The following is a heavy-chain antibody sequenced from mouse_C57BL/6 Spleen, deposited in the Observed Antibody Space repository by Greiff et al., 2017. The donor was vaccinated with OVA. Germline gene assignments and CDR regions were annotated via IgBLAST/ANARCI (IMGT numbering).Heavy chain of an antibody. Sequence: EVQLQQSGPELVKPGASVKIPCKASGYTFTDYNMDWVKQSHGKSLEWIGDINPNNGGTIYNQKFKGKATLTVDKSSSTAYMELRSLTSEDTTVYYCARSARGSSSLDYWGQGTTLTVSS. CDR1: GYTFTDYN. CDR3: ARSARGSSSLDY. J-gene: IGHJ2*01. CDR2: INPNNGGT. D-gene: IGHD1-1*01. V-gene: IGHV1-18*01.